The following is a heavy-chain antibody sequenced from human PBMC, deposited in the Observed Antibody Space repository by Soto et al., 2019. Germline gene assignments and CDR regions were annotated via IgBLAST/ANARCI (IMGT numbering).Heavy chain of an antibody. CDR2: ISGSGGST. CDR3: AKDLGYGPFQH. D-gene: IGHD5-18*01. J-gene: IGHJ1*01. CDR1: GFTFSSYA. V-gene: IGHV3-23*01. Sequence: EVQLLESGGGLVQPGGSLRLSCAASGFTFSSYAMSWVRQAPGKGLEWVSAISGSGGSTYYADSVKGRFTISRDTSKNTLYLPMNSLSAEDTAVYYCAKDLGYGPFQHWGQGTLVTVSS.